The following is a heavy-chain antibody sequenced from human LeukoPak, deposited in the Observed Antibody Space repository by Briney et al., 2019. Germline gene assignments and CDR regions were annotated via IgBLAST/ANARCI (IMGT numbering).Heavy chain of an antibody. CDR1: GYTFTGYY. CDR3: ARGGYYDSSGYYVYYYYYMDV. CDR2: INPNSGGT. D-gene: IGHD3-22*01. J-gene: IGHJ6*03. V-gene: IGHV1-2*02. Sequence: GASVKVSCKASGYTFTGYYMHWVRQAPGQGLEWMGWINPNSGGTNYAQKFQGRVTMTRDTSISTAYMELSRLRSDDTAVYYCARGGYYDSSGYYVYYYYYMDVWGKGTTVTISS.